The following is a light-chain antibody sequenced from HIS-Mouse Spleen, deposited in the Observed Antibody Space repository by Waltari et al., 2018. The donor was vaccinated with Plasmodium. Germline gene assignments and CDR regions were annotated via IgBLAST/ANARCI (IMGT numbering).Light chain of an antibody. J-gene: IGLJ3*02. Sequence: SYDLTQPPSVSVSPGQTARITCSGDALPKKYAYWYQQKSGQAPMLVIYEDSKRPSGIPGRFSGSSSGTMATLTISGAQVEDEADYYCYSTDSSGNHRVFGGGTKLTVL. CDR2: EDS. V-gene: IGLV3-10*01. CDR3: YSTDSSGNHRV. CDR1: ALPKKY.